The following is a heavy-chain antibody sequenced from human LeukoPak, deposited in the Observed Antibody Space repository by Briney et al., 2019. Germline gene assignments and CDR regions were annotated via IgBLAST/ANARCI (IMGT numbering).Heavy chain of an antibody. J-gene: IGHJ4*02. CDR1: GGTFSSYA. Sequence: GASVKVSYKASGGTFSSYAISWVRQATGQGLEWMGRIIPILGIANYAQKFQGRVTITADKSTSTAYMELSSLRSEDTAVYYCAREGYDQLQPFDYWGQGTLVTVSS. CDR3: AREGYDQLQPFDY. D-gene: IGHD2-2*01. CDR2: IIPILGIA. V-gene: IGHV1-69*04.